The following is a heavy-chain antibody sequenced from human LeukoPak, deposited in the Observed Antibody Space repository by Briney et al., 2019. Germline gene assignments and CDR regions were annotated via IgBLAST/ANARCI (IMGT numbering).Heavy chain of an antibody. D-gene: IGHD1-26*01. Sequence: PSQTLSLTCTVSGGSISSGSYYWSWIRQPAGKGLEWIGRIYTSGSTNYNPSLKSRVTISVDTSKNQFSLKLSSVTAADTAVYYCARTIGGVGARRFDYWGQGTLVTVSS. CDR2: IYTSGST. J-gene: IGHJ4*02. CDR3: ARTIGGVGARRFDY. CDR1: GGSISSGSYY. V-gene: IGHV4-61*02.